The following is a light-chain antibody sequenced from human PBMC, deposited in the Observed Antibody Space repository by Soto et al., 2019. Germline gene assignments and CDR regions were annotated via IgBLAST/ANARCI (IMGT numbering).Light chain of an antibody. CDR3: QQYSSLPRT. CDR2: GVS. J-gene: IGKJ2*02. V-gene: IGKV3-20*01. Sequence: ENVLTQSPGTLSLSPGERATLSCRATQSVTSSYFAWYQQKPGQAPRLLIYGVSSRATDIPDRFSGSGSGTDFTLTISRLEPEDFVVYYCQQYSSLPRTFGQGTKLEVK. CDR1: QSVTSSY.